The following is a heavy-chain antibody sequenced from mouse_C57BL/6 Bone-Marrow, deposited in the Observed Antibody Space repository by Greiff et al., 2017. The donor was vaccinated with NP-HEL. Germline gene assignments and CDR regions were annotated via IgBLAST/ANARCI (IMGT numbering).Heavy chain of an antibody. Sequence: VQLQQSGPELVKPGASVKISCKASGYAFSSSWMNWVKQRPGKGLEWIGRIYPGDGDTNYNGKFKGKATLTADKSSSTAYMQLSSLTSEDSAVYFCARDYYYGSIFFDYWGQGTTLTVSS. CDR1: GYAFSSSW. D-gene: IGHD1-1*01. CDR2: IYPGDGDT. CDR3: ARDYYYGSIFFDY. J-gene: IGHJ2*01. V-gene: IGHV1-82*01.